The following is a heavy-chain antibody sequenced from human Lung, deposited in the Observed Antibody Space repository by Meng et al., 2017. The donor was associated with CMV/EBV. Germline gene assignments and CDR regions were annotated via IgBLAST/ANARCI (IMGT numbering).Heavy chain of an antibody. Sequence: TFSRCAISWVRQAPGQGLEWMGGIIPIFGTANYAQKFQGRVTITTDESTSTAYMELSSLRSEDTAVYYCARVRSRDYGDFYAHFDYWGQGTLVTVSS. D-gene: IGHD4-17*01. V-gene: IGHV1-69*05. CDR3: ARVRSRDYGDFYAHFDY. J-gene: IGHJ4*02. CDR2: IIPIFGTA. CDR1: TFSRCA.